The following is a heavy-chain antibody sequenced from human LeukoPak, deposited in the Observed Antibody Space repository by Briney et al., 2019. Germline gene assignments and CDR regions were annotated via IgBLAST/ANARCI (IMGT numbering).Heavy chain of an antibody. CDR1: GFTFSSYS. D-gene: IGHD6-6*01. J-gene: IGHJ4*02. CDR2: ISSSSSYI. CDR3: ARVIAARHFDY. V-gene: IGHV3-21*01. Sequence: GGSLRLSCAASGFTFSSYSMNWVRQAPGKGLEWVSSISSSSSYIYYADSVKGRFTISRDNAKNSLYLQMNSLRAEDTAVYYCARVIAARHFDYWGQGTLVTVSS.